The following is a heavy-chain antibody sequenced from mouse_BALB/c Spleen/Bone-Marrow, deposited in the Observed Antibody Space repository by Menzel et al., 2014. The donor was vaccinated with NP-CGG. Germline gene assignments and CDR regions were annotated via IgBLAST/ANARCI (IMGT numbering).Heavy chain of an antibody. J-gene: IGHJ2*01. D-gene: IGHD3-3*01. CDR3: VRGDGDY. V-gene: IGHV10-1*02. CDR2: IRSKSNNYAT. Sequence: DVMLVESGGGLVQPKGSLKLSCAASGFTFNTYAMNWVRQAPGKGLEWVARIRSKSNNYATHYADSVKDRFTISRDDSQSMLYLQMNNLKTEDTAMYYCVRGDGDYWGQGTTLTVSS. CDR1: GFTFNTYA.